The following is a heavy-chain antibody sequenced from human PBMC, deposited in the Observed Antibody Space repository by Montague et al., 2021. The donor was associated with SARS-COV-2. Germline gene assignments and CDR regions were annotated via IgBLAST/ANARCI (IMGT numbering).Heavy chain of an antibody. CDR3: ARDRDDPLTGYSNDAFDL. V-gene: IGHV4-61*02. D-gene: IGHD3-9*01. Sequence: TLSLTCTVSGGSVSNGLYYWSWIRQPAGKGLEWIGRIYTSGTTTYNPSLESRGTISLDTSKNQFSLKLSSVTAADTAIYYCARDRDDPLTGYSNDAFDLLGQGTIVTVSS. J-gene: IGHJ3*01. CDR1: GGSVSNGLYY. CDR2: IYTSGTT.